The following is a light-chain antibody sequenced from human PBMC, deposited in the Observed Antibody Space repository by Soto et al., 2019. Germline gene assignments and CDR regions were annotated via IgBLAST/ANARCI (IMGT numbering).Light chain of an antibody. V-gene: IGLV2-14*01. CDR1: SSDVGAYNL. CDR2: EVS. CDR3: TSYEGGGKYV. J-gene: IGLJ1*01. Sequence: QSVLTQPPSASGTPGQRVTISCSGTSSDVGAYNLVSWYQQYPGKVPKLIIYEVSNRPSGVSNRFSGSKSGNTASLTISGLQAEDEADYYCCTSYEGGGKYVFGTGTKLTVL.